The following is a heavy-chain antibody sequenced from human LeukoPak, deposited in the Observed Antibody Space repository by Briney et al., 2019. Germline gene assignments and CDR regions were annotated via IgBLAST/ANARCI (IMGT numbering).Heavy chain of an antibody. CDR1: GGSISSGGYY. J-gene: IGHJ6*02. Sequence: SETLSLTCTVSGGSISSGGYYWSWIRQHPGKGREWVGYIYYSGSTYYNPSLKSRVTISVDTSKNQFSLKLSSVTAADTAVYYCAREGYDFWSAYYYGMDVWGQGTTVTVSS. D-gene: IGHD3-3*01. CDR3: AREGYDFWSAYYYGMDV. V-gene: IGHV4-31*03. CDR2: IYYSGST.